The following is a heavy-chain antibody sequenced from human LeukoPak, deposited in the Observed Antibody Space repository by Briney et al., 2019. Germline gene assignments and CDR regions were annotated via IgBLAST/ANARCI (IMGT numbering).Heavy chain of an antibody. D-gene: IGHD6-6*01. V-gene: IGHV4-34*01. Sequence: SETLSLTCAVYGGSFSGYYWSWIRQPPGKGLEWIGEINHSGSTNYNPSLKSRATISVDTSKNQFSLKLSSVTAADTAVYYCARVRAARGWFDPWGQGTLVTVSS. J-gene: IGHJ5*02. CDR1: GGSFSGYY. CDR2: INHSGST. CDR3: ARVRAARGWFDP.